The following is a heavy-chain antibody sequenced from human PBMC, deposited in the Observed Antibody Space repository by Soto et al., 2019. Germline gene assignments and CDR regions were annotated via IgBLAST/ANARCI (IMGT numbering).Heavy chain of an antibody. J-gene: IGHJ4*02. CDR3: AREGDILTGYAYFDY. D-gene: IGHD3-9*01. CDR2: IYTSGST. Sequence: QVQLQESGPGLVKPSETLSLTCTVSGGSISSYYWSWIRQPAGKGLEWIGRIYTSGSTNYNPSLKSRVTMSVDTSKNQFALKLSSVTAADTAVYYCAREGDILTGYAYFDYWGQGTLVTVSS. CDR1: GGSISSYY. V-gene: IGHV4-4*07.